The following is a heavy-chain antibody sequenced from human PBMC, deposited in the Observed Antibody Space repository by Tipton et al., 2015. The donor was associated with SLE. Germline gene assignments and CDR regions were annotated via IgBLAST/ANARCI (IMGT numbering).Heavy chain of an antibody. CDR3: ARDWDYDFWRGHLDGFDV. V-gene: IGHV3-53*05. J-gene: IGHJ3*01. D-gene: IGHD3-3*01. Sequence: GSLRLSCAASGFTVSTNYMSWVRQAPGKGLEWVSVIYSGGSTSYADFVRGRFTISRDSLKNTVYLQMNSLRAEDTAMYFCARDWDYDFWRGHLDGFDVWGQGTMVAVSS. CDR2: IYSGGST. CDR1: GFTVSTNY.